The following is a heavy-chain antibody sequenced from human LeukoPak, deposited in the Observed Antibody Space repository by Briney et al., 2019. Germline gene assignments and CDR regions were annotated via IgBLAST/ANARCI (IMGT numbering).Heavy chain of an antibody. CDR3: SRENGAFSPFGY. J-gene: IGHJ4*02. CDR2: VSLSGLT. CDR1: GGSITSTNW. D-gene: IGHD2-8*01. Sequence: SETLSLTCGVSGGSITSTNWWSWVRQPPGQGLEWIGEVSLSGLTSYNPSLSSRVIMALDTSKNHLSLHLTSVTAADTAVYYCSRENGAFSPFGYWGQGYLVTVLS. V-gene: IGHV4-4*02.